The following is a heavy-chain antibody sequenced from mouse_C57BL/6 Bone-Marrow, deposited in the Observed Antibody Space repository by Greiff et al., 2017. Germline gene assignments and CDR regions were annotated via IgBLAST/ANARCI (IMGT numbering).Heavy chain of an antibody. J-gene: IGHJ4*01. Sequence: QVQLKESGPGLVQPSQSLSITCTVSGFSLTSYGVHWVRQSPGKGLEWLGVIWRGGSTDYNAAFMSRLSITKDNSKSQVFFKMNSLQADDTAIYYCAKTGDGYYDAMDYWGQGTSVTVSS. CDR3: AKTGDGYYDAMDY. V-gene: IGHV2-5*01. CDR1: GFSLTSYG. CDR2: IWRGGST. D-gene: IGHD2-3*01.